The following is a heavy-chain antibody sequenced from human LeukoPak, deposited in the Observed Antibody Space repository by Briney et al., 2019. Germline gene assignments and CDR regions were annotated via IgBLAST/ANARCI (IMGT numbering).Heavy chain of an antibody. D-gene: IGHD6-19*01. J-gene: IGHJ4*02. V-gene: IGHV3-30*03. CDR3: ARGQQWLVRGSYFDY. Sequence: GGSLRLSCAASGFTFRSYGMHWVRQAPGKGLEWLAFISYDGSNKYYADSVKGRFTISRDNSKNSLYLQMNSLRAEDTAVYYCARGQQWLVRGSYFDYWGQGTLVTVSS. CDR2: ISYDGSNK. CDR1: GFTFRSYG.